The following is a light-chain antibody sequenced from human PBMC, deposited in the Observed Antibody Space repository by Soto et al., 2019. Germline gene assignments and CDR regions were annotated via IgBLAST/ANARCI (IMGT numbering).Light chain of an antibody. V-gene: IGLV2-11*01. Sequence: QSVLTQPRSVSGSPGQSVTISCTGTSSDVGGYNYVSWYQEHPGKAPKLMIYDVSKRPSGVPDRFSGSKSGNTAYLTISGLQADYEADYYCCSYAGGTGYVFGTGTKLTVL. J-gene: IGLJ1*01. CDR1: SSDVGGYNY. CDR2: DVS. CDR3: CSYAGGTGYV.